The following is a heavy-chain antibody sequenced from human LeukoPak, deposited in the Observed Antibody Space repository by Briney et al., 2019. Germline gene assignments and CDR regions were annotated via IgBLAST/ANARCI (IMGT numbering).Heavy chain of an antibody. CDR1: GGSISSGSYY. Sequence: SETLSLTCTVSGGSISSGSYYWSWIRQPAGKGLEWIGRIYTSGSTNYNPSLKSRVSISVDTSKNQFSLKLSSVTAADTAVYYCAREPETHYCSSTSCYLDYFDYWGQGTLVTVSS. D-gene: IGHD2-2*01. J-gene: IGHJ4*02. CDR2: IYTSGST. V-gene: IGHV4-61*02. CDR3: AREPETHYCSSTSCYLDYFDY.